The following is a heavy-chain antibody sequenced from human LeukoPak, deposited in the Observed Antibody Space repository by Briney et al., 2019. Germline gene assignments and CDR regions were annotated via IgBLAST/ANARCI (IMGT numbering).Heavy chain of an antibody. CDR3: AKAAYYYYGMDV. J-gene: IGHJ6*02. V-gene: IGHV3-30*18. Sequence: GSLRLSCAASGFTFSSYGMHWVRQAPGKGLEWVAVISYDGSNKYYADSVKGRFTISRDNSKNTLYLQMNSLRAEDTAVYYCAKAAYYYYGMDVWGQGTTVTVSS. CDR2: ISYDGSNK. CDR1: GFTFSSYG.